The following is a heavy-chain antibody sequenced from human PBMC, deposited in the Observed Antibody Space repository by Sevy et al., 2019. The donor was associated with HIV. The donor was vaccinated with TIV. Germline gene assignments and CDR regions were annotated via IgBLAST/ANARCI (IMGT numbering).Heavy chain of an antibody. V-gene: IGHV4-39*01. Sequence: SETLSLICSVSGGSISSSSYYWGWVRQPPGKGLEWIGSIYYTGTTYYNPSLKSRVTISKDTPKNQLSLKLSSVTAADTAVYHWARPESLQYNYAFDSWGPGTLVTVSS. CDR3: ARPESLQYNYAFDS. CDR2: IYYTGTT. J-gene: IGHJ4*02. D-gene: IGHD5-18*01. CDR1: GGSISSSSYY.